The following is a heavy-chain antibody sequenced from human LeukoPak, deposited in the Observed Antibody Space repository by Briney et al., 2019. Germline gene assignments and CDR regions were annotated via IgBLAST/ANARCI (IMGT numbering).Heavy chain of an antibody. CDR3: ARTYSSGWGLLFYYYYMDV. J-gene: IGHJ6*03. CDR2: INNNSGNP. CDR1: GGTFTSYD. Sequence: ASVKVSCKACGGTFTSYDINWVRQATGQGLEWMAWINNNSGNPTYAQGFTGRLVFSLDTSVSTAYLQISSLKAEDTAVYYCARTYSSGWGLLFYYYYMDVWGKGTTVTVSS. D-gene: IGHD6-19*01. V-gene: IGHV7-4-1*02.